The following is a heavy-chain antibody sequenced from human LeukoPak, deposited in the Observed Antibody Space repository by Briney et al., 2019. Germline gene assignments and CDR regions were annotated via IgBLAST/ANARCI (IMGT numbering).Heavy chain of an antibody. D-gene: IGHD6-19*01. CDR3: ARLPLGPNSSGWTPLDY. J-gene: IGHJ4*02. V-gene: IGHV1-2*02. Sequence: ASVKVSCKASGYTFTGYYMHWVRQAPGQGLEWMGWINPNSGGTNYAQKFQGRVTMTRDTSISTAYMELSRLRSDDTAVYYCARLPLGPNSSGWTPLDYWGQGTLVTVSS. CDR2: INPNSGGT. CDR1: GYTFTGYY.